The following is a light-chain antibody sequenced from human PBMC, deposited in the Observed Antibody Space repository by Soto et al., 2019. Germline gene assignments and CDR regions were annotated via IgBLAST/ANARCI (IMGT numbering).Light chain of an antibody. J-gene: IGLJ3*02. CDR2: EVY. CDR1: NSDVGGYDR. Sequence: QSVLTQPASVSGSPGQSITISCTGTNSDVGGYDRVSWYQHHPGKAPKLLIFEVYNRPSGISDRFSGSKSWDTASLTISGLQAEDEADYYCISYIPSTTTHWVFGGGTKLTVL. V-gene: IGLV2-14*01. CDR3: ISYIPSTTTHWV.